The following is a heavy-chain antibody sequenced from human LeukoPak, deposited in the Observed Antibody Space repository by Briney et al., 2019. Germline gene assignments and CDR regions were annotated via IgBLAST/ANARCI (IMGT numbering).Heavy chain of an antibody. CDR3: ARRGGYSGYDYPNWFDP. CDR1: GGSISSGGYY. CDR2: IYYSGST. D-gene: IGHD5-12*01. J-gene: IGHJ5*02. Sequence: PSQTLSLTCTVSGGSISSGGYYWSWIRQHPGKGLEWIGYIYYSGSTYYNPSLKSRVTISVDTSKNQFSLKLSSVTAADTAVYYCARRGGYSGYDYPNWFDPWGQGTLVTVSS. V-gene: IGHV4-31*03.